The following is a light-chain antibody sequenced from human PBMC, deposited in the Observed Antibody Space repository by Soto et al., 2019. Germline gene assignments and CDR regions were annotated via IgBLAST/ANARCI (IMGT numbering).Light chain of an antibody. CDR1: TSDIGGYNY. Sequence: QSALTQPASVSGSPGQSITISCTGTTSDIGGYNYVSWHQQHPGKAPKLMIHEVRYRPSGVSNRFSGSKSGNTASLTISGLHAEDEADYYCSSYASSGTLVFGRGTKLTVL. J-gene: IGLJ3*02. V-gene: IGLV2-14*01. CDR2: EVR. CDR3: SSYASSGTLV.